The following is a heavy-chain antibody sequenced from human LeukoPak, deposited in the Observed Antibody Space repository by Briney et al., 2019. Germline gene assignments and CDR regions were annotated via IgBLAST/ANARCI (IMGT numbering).Heavy chain of an antibody. V-gene: IGHV3-48*04. CDR1: GFTFSGHN. J-gene: IGHJ4*02. CDR3: ATVHPLSIPMVRGVSIPSFDY. D-gene: IGHD3-10*01. CDR2: VCISSGTI. Sequence: GGSLRLSCAASGFTFSGHNMNWVRLAPGKGLEWLSFVCISSGTIYYADSVNGRFRISRDNAKSPLDLEMNSLRPEDTAVYYCATVHPLSIPMVRGVSIPSFDYWGQGTLVTVSS.